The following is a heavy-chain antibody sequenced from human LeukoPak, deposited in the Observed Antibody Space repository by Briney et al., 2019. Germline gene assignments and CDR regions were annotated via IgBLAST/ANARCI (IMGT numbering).Heavy chain of an antibody. CDR3: ARLPGYCSGGSCQAPFDY. D-gene: IGHD2-15*01. V-gene: IGHV3-7*01. CDR1: GFTFSSYW. CDR2: IKQDGSEK. J-gene: IGHJ4*02. Sequence: GGSLRLSCAASGFTFSSYWMSWVRQAPGKGLEWVANIKQDGSEKYYVDSVKGRFTISRDNAKNSLYLQMNSLRAEDTAVYYCARLPGYCSGGSCQAPFDYWGQGTLVTVSS.